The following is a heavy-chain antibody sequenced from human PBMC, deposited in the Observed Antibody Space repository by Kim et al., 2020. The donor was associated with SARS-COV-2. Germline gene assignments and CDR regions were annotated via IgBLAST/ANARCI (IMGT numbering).Heavy chain of an antibody. V-gene: IGHV4-34*01. J-gene: IGHJ5*02. Sequence: SETLSLTCAVYGGSFSGYYWSWIRQPPGKGLEWIGEINHSGSTNYNPSLKSRVTISVDTSKNQFFLKLSSVTAADTAVYYCATRIWFGELLSNWFDPWGQGTLVTVSS. D-gene: IGHD3-10*01. CDR1: GGSFSGYY. CDR2: INHSGST. CDR3: ATRIWFGELLSNWFDP.